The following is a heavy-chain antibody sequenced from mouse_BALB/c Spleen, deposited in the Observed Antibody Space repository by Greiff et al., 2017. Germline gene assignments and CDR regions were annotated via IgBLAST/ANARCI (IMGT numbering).Heavy chain of an antibody. V-gene: IGHV1S41*01. CDR1: GYTFTSYW. Sequence: DLVKPGASVKLSCKASGYTFTSYWINWIKQRPGQGLEWIGRIAPGSGSTYYNEMFKGKATLTVDTSSSTAYIQLSSLSSEDSAVYVCARSLITTVVEGYAMDYWGQGTSVTVSA. CDR3: ARSLITTVVEGYAMDY. CDR2: IAPGSGST. D-gene: IGHD1-1*01. J-gene: IGHJ4*01.